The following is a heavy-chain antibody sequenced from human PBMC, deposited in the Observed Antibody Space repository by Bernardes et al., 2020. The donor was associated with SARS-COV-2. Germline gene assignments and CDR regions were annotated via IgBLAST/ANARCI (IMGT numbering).Heavy chain of an antibody. Sequence: GEPLLLSCKASGYSFTNNWIGWVRQMPGTGLEWMGTIFPEDSDARYIPSFQGQVIMSADKSFSTAYLEWSSLKASDTAMYYCATLGTTVTRTVDSWGQGTLVTGSS. CDR1: GYSFTNNW. CDR3: ATLGTTVTRTVDS. V-gene: IGHV5-51*01. J-gene: IGHJ4*02. D-gene: IGHD4-17*01. CDR2: IFPEDSDA.